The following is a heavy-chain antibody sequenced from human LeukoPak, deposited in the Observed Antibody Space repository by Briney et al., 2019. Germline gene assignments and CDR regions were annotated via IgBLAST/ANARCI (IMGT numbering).Heavy chain of an antibody. D-gene: IGHD3-10*01. CDR3: ARVNYYGSGSYDYYYYYYMDV. CDR1: GYTFTGYY. Sequence: GASVKVSCKASGYTFTGYYMHWVRQAPGQGLEWMGWINPNSGGTNYAQKFQGRVTMTRDTSISTAYMELSSLRSEDTAVYYCARVNYYGSGSYDYYYYYYMDVWGKGTTVTISS. V-gene: IGHV1-2*02. J-gene: IGHJ6*03. CDR2: INPNSGGT.